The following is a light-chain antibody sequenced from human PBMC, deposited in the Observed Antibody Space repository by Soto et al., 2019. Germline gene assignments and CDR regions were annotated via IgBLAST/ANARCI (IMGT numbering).Light chain of an antibody. Sequence: DIQMTQSPSSVSAFVGESVTITCHASQRISAFLNWYHQKPGKAPKFLIYDAKYLETGVSSRFSASGSGTDFTFTISSLQPEDIATYYCQQYDNLPITFGQGTRLEIK. CDR1: QRISAF. CDR2: DAK. J-gene: IGKJ5*01. CDR3: QQYDNLPIT. V-gene: IGKV1-33*01.